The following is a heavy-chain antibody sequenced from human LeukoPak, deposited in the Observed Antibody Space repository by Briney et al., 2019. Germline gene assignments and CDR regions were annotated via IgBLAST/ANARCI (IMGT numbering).Heavy chain of an antibody. D-gene: IGHD3-22*01. V-gene: IGHV4-38-2*02. CDR3: ARVVRYYYDSSGYSERPYFDY. CDR1: GYSISSGYY. J-gene: IGHJ4*02. Sequence: SETLPLTCTVSGYSISSGYYWGWIRQPPGKGLEWIGFIFHSGSAYYNPSLKSRVTISVDTSKNQFSLKLSSVTAADAAVYYCARVVRYYYDSSGYSERPYFDYWGQGTLVTVSS. CDR2: IFHSGSA.